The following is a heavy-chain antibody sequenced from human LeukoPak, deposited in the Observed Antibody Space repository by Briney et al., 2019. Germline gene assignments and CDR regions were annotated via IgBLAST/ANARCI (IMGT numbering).Heavy chain of an antibody. V-gene: IGHV3-23*01. Sequence: GGSLRLSWAASGFTFSSNARSGVRQAPGRGREGVSDISGSGGSTYYADSVKGRFTISRDNSKNTLYLQMNSLRAEDTAVYYCARARSRLSRSIAAAGTLDYWGQGTLVTVSS. D-gene: IGHD6-13*01. CDR3: ARARSRLSRSIAAAGTLDY. CDR2: ISGSGGST. J-gene: IGHJ4*02. CDR1: GFTFSSNA.